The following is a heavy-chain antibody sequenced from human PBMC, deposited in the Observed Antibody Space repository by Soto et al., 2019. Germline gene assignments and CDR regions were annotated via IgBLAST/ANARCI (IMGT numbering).Heavy chain of an antibody. CDR2: INAGNGNT. J-gene: IGHJ4*02. Sequence: ASVKVSCKASGYTFTSYAMHWVRQAPGQRLEWMGWINAGNGNTKYSQKFQGRVTITRDTSASTAYMELSSLRSEDTAVYYCARASSHYFGGDGYFDYWGQGTLVTVSS. V-gene: IGHV1-3*01. D-gene: IGHD2-21*02. CDR1: GYTFTSYA. CDR3: ARASSHYFGGDGYFDY.